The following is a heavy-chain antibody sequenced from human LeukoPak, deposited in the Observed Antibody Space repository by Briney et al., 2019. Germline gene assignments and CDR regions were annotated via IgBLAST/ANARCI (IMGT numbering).Heavy chain of an antibody. D-gene: IGHD3-22*01. CDR3: AKGDQNYYDSSGYYSTVDY. V-gene: IGHV3-30*18. CDR1: GFTFSSYG. J-gene: IGHJ4*02. CDR2: ISYDGSNK. Sequence: GGSLRLSCAASGFTFSSYGMHWVRQAPGKGLEWVAVISYDGSNKYYADSAKGRFTISRDNSKNTLYLQMNSLRAEDTAVYYCAKGDQNYYDSSGYYSTVDYWGQGTLVTVSS.